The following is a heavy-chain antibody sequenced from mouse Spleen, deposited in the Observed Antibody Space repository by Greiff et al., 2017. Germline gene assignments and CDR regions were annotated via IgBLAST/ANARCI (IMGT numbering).Heavy chain of an antibody. CDR2: IDPETGGT. Sequence: LVESGAELVRPGASVTLSCKASGYTFTDYEMHWVKQTPVHGLEWIGAIDPETGGTAYNQKFKGKAILTADKSSSTAYMELRSLTSEDSAVYYCTNSYYSNYVSFAYWGQGTLVTVSA. V-gene: IGHV1-15*01. D-gene: IGHD2-5*01. J-gene: IGHJ3*01. CDR1: GYTFTDYE. CDR3: TNSYYSNYVSFAY.